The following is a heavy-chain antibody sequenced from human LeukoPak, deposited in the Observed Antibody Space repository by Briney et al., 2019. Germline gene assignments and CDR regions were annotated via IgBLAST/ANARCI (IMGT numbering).Heavy chain of an antibody. V-gene: IGHV3-7*01. D-gene: IGHD2-2*03. Sequence: PGGSLRLSCAASGFAFSSYWMTWVRQAPGKGLEWVANIKYDGNKKSYVDSVKGRFTISRDNAKNSLYLQMNSLKAEDTAVYHCTRVGWADEGIDFWGQGTLVTVSS. CDR2: IKYDGNKK. J-gene: IGHJ4*02. CDR1: GFAFSSYW. CDR3: TRVGWADEGIDF.